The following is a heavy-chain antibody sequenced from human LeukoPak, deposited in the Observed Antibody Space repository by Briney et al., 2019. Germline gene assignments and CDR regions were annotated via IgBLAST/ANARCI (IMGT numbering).Heavy chain of an antibody. J-gene: IGHJ5*02. D-gene: IGHD3-3*01. V-gene: IGHV3-49*04. CDR1: GFTFGDYA. Sequence: GGSLRLSCTASGFTFGDYAMSWVRQAPGKGLEWVGFIRSKAYGGTTEYAASVKGRFTISRDDSKSIAYLQMNSLKTEDTAVYYCTRDYFPPYYDFWSGYWRENWFDPWGQGTLVTVSS. CDR2: IRSKAYGGTT. CDR3: TRDYFPPYYDFWSGYWRENWFDP.